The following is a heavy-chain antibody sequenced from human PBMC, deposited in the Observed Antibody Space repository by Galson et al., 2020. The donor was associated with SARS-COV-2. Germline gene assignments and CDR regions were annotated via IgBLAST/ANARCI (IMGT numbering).Heavy chain of an antibody. V-gene: IGHV3-23*01. J-gene: IGHJ4*02. D-gene: IGHD7-27*01. CDR3: RVHGVMSWGSSFDY. Sequence: GESLKISSAASGLKFTNYAMSWVRQAPGKAQEWASAIVAPGGVTYYADSVKGRFIISGDDSNNTLYLQMNGLKIEDTGVYYCRVHGVMSWGSSFDYWGQGTLVTVSS. CDR1: GLKFTNYA. CDR2: IVAPGGVT.